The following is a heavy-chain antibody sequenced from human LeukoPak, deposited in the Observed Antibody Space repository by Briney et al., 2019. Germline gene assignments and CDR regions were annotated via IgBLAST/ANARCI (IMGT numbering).Heavy chain of an antibody. D-gene: IGHD3-22*01. CDR2: IYTSGST. V-gene: IGHV4-4*09. CDR3: ARQANYYDSSGYYKYFDY. CDR1: GGSISSYY. J-gene: IGHJ4*02. Sequence: PSETLSLTCTVSGGSISSYYWSWIRQPPGKGLEWIGYIYTSGSTNYNPSLKSRVTLSVDTSKNQFSLKLSSVTAADTAVYYCARQANYYDSSGYYKYFDYWGQGTLVTVSS.